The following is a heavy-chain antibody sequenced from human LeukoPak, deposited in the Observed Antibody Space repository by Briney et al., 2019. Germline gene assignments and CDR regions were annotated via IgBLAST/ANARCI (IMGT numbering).Heavy chain of an antibody. CDR2: IIPILGIA. Sequence: ASVKVSCQASGGTFSSYAISWVRQAPGQGLEWMGRIIPILGIANYAQKFQGRVTITADKSTSTAYMELSSLRSEDTAVYYCAREGGYSYGYDLGYWGQGTLVTVSS. J-gene: IGHJ4*02. V-gene: IGHV1-69*04. D-gene: IGHD5-18*01. CDR3: AREGGYSYGYDLGY. CDR1: GGTFSSYA.